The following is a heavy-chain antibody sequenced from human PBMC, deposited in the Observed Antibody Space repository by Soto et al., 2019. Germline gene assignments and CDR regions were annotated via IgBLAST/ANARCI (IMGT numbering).Heavy chain of an antibody. J-gene: IGHJ6*03. Sequence: GGSLRLSCTASGFTFGDYAMSWFRQAPGKGLEWVGFIRSKAYGGTTEYAASVKGRFTISRDDSKSIAYLQMNSLKTEDTAVYYCTQSSREYYYYMDVWGKGTTVTVSS. D-gene: IGHD6-6*01. V-gene: IGHV3-49*03. CDR3: TQSSREYYYYMDV. CDR1: GFTFGDYA. CDR2: IRSKAYGGTT.